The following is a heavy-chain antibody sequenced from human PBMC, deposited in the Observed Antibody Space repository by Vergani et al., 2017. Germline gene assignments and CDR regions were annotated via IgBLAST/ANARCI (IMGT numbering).Heavy chain of an antibody. D-gene: IGHD6-13*01. V-gene: IGHV1-2*02. J-gene: IGHJ4*02. CDR2: INPNSGGT. CDR1: GYTFTDYF. CDR3: SRVGSRCNRDYFDY. Sequence: QVQLVQSGAEVKKPGASVKVSCKASGYTFTDYFMHWVRQAPGQGLEWMGWINPNSGGTNYAQKFQGRVTMTRDTSISTAYMELSNLRSDGTAVYYCSRVGSRCNRDYFDYWGQGTLVTVSS.